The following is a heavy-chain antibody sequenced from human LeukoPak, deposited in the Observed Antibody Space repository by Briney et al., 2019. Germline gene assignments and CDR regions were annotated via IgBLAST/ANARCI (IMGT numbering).Heavy chain of an antibody. CDR3: ARVGLLGISQHMDV. D-gene: IGHD4/OR15-4a*01. V-gene: IGHV3-7*01. CDR2: IKQDGSEK. J-gene: IGHJ6*03. CDR1: GFSFINHW. Sequence: GGPLRLSCAASGFSFINHWMTWVRQAPGKGLEWVATIKQDGSEKYYVGSMKGRITVSRDNAKNSLFLQMNSLRAEDTAVYYCARVGLLGISQHMDVWGTGTTVTVSS.